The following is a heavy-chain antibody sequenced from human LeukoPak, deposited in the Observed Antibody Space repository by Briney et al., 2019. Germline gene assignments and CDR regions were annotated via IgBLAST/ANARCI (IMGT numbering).Heavy chain of an antibody. CDR1: GYTFSSYA. Sequence: ASVKVSCKASGYTFSSYAMNWVRQAPGQGLEWMGWINTNTGNPTYAQGFTGRFVFSLDTSVSTAYLQISSLKAEDTAVYYCARDIGALRIQVPPDAFDIWAKGQWSPSLQ. J-gene: IGHJ3*02. D-gene: IGHD5-18*01. V-gene: IGHV7-4-1*02. CDR2: INTNTGNP. CDR3: ARDIGALRIQVPPDAFDI.